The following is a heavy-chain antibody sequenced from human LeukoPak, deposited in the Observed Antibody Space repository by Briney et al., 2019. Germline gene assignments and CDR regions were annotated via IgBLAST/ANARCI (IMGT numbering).Heavy chain of an antibody. V-gene: IGHV4-39*01. CDR3: ARPSRAVAGTFFDY. CDR1: GGSISSSSYY. J-gene: IGHJ4*02. D-gene: IGHD6-19*01. CDR2: IYYSGST. Sequence: SETLSLTCTVSGGSISSSSYYWGWLRQPPGKGLEWIGSIYYSGSTYYNPSLKSRVTISVDTSKNQFSLKLSSVTAADTAVYYCARPSRAVAGTFFDYWGQGTLVTVSS.